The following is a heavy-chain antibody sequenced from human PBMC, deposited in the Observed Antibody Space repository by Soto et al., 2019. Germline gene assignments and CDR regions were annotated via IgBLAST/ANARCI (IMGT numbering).Heavy chain of an antibody. Sequence: GGYLRLSCEASGFTFSDFCMSWIRQAPGKGLEWLSYISPQSNYREYAESVKGRHTIYRDNAKNSLSLQMNRLRVEDTAVYYCVRGGRVGQFDSWGQGTLVTVSS. CDR3: VRGGRVGQFDS. J-gene: IGHJ4*02. CDR1: GFTFSDFC. V-gene: IGHV3-11*06. CDR2: ISPQSNYR.